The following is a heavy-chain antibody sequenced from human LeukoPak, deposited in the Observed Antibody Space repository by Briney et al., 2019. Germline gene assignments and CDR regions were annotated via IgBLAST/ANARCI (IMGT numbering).Heavy chain of an antibody. J-gene: IGHJ6*03. CDR2: INPNSGGT. Sequence: ASVKVSCKVSGYTFTGYYMHWVRQAPGQGLEWMGWINPNSGGTNYAQKFQGRVTMTRDTSISTAYMELSRLRSGDTAVYYCARAGVPGGFWSGFVGAVYYYYMDVWGKGTTVTVSS. V-gene: IGHV1-2*02. D-gene: IGHD3-3*01. CDR1: GYTFTGYY. CDR3: ARAGVPGGFWSGFVGAVYYYYMDV.